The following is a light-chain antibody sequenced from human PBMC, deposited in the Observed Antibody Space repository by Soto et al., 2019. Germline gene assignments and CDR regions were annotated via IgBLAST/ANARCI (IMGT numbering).Light chain of an antibody. Sequence: QSVLTQPPSVSGAPGQRVTISCTGSSSNIGAGYDVHWYQQLPGTDPKLLIYGNSNRPSGVPDRFSGSESGTSASLAITGLQAEDEADYYCQSYDSSLSGSVFGGGTKLTVL. CDR1: SSNIGAGYD. J-gene: IGLJ3*02. CDR2: GNS. V-gene: IGLV1-40*01. CDR3: QSYDSSLSGSV.